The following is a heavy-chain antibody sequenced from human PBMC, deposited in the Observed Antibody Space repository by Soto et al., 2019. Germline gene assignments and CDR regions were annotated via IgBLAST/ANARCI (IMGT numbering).Heavy chain of an antibody. J-gene: IGHJ4*02. CDR3: AKDVR. V-gene: IGHV3-7*05. CDR2: INDDGSER. Sequence: EVQLVESGGDLVQPGGSLRLSCAASGFTFSTHWMSWVRQAPGKGLERVANINDDGSERNYADSVRGRFSVSRDNAKNSLFLQMNGLRVEDTALYYCAKDVRWGQGTQVTVSS. CDR1: GFTFSTHW.